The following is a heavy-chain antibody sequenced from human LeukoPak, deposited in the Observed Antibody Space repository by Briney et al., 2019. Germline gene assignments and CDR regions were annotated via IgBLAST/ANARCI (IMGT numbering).Heavy chain of an antibody. V-gene: IGHV3-23*01. J-gene: IGHJ4*02. Sequence: GGSLRLSCAASGFTFDDYAMHWVRQAPGKGLEWVSAISGSGGSTYYADSVKGRFTISRDNSKNTLYLQMNSLRAEDTAVYYCATPGWITMVRGVTFDYWGQGTLVTVSS. CDR2: ISGSGGST. CDR3: ATPGWITMVRGVTFDY. D-gene: IGHD3-10*01. CDR1: GFTFDDYA.